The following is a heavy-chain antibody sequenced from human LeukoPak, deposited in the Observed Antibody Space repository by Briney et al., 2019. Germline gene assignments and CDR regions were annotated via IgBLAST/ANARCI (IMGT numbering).Heavy chain of an antibody. V-gene: IGHV3-23*01. D-gene: IGHD5-12*01. Sequence: GGSLRLSCAASGFTVSSYAMSWVRQAPGKGLEWVSAISGSGGSTHYADSVKGRFTISRDNSKNTLYLQMNSLRAEDTAVYYCAKEASGYVGYYMDVWGKGTTVTVSS. CDR1: GFTVSSYA. J-gene: IGHJ6*03. CDR2: ISGSGGST. CDR3: AKEASGYVGYYMDV.